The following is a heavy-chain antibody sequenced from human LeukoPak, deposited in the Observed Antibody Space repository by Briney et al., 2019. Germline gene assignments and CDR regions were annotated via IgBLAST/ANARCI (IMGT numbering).Heavy chain of an antibody. Sequence: GGSLRLSCAASGLTFSNYAMTWVRLAPGKGLEWVSSLSGSGGATWYAGSVKGRFTVSRDNSQSTLYLQMNSLRVEDTAVYYCAKRVVIRSTDYFYYYIHVWGKGTTVTVSS. J-gene: IGHJ6*03. CDR1: GLTFSNYA. V-gene: IGHV3-23*01. CDR2: LSGSGGAT. D-gene: IGHD3-3*01. CDR3: AKRVVIRSTDYFYYYIHV.